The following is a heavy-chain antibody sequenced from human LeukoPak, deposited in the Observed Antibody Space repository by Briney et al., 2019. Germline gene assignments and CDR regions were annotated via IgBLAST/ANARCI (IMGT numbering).Heavy chain of an antibody. D-gene: IGHD6-13*01. J-gene: IGHJ4*02. CDR2: IWYDGSNK. Sequence: GGSLRLSCAASGFTFSNYGMHWVRQAPGKGLEWVAIIWYDGSNKYYADSVKGRFTISRDNSENTLYLQMNSLRADDTAVYYCATARSYTNSWFFESWGQGSLVSVSS. CDR1: GFTFSNYG. V-gene: IGHV3-33*01. CDR3: ATARSYTNSWFFES.